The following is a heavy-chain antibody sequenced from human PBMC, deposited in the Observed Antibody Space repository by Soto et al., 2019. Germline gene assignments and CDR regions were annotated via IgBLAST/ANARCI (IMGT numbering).Heavy chain of an antibody. CDR2: IRSKANSYAT. CDR3: TRRVPDSSGWYAAFDI. CDR1: GFPFSGSA. V-gene: IGHV3-73*01. D-gene: IGHD6-19*01. Sequence: GGSLRLSCAASGFPFSGSAMHWVRQASGKGLEWVGRIRSKANSYATAYAASVKGRFTISRDDSKNTAYLQMNSLKTEDTAVYYCTRRVPDSSGWYAAFDIWGQGTMVTVSS. J-gene: IGHJ3*02.